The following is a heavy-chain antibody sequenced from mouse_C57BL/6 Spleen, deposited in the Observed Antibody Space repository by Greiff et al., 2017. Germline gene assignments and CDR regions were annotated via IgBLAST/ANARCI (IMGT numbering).Heavy chain of an antibody. Sequence: VQLQQSGPGLVAPSQSLSITCTVSGFSLTSYGVHWVRQPPGTGLEWLVVIWSDGSTTYNSALKSRLSISKDNSKSQVFLQMNSLQPDDTAMYYCARHAYYSNYGHWYFEVWGTGTTVTVSA. CDR2: IWSDGST. D-gene: IGHD2-5*01. CDR3: ARHAYYSNYGHWYFEV. V-gene: IGHV2-6-1*01. J-gene: IGHJ1*03. CDR1: GFSLTSYG.